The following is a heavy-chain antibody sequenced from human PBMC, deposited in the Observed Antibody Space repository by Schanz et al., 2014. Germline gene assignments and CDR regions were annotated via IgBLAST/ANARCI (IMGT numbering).Heavy chain of an antibody. Sequence: VQLLESGGGLVQPGGSLRLSCAASGFTFSSYAMSWVRQAPGKGLEWVAVIWSDGSGKYYADSVKGRFTISRDSPKNTLYLQMNSLRAEDTAVYYCAKDPSHGDYDYYFDYWGQGTLVTVSS. D-gene: IGHD3-22*01. CDR1: GFTFSSYA. V-gene: IGHV3-33*06. CDR2: IWSDGSGK. CDR3: AKDPSHGDYDYYFDY. J-gene: IGHJ4*02.